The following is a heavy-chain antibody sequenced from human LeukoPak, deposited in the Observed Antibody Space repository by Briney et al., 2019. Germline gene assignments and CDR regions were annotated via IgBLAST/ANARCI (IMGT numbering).Heavy chain of an antibody. J-gene: IGHJ4*02. CDR3: ARDYATDTYMV. Sequence: PGGSLRLSCSASGFTFSSYSMHWVRQAPGKGLEWVVVISDDGSNKYYADSVKGRFTISRDNSKNTLYLQMNSLRPEDTAVYYCARDYATDTYMVWGQGTLVTVSS. CDR2: ISDDGSNK. D-gene: IGHD5-18*01. CDR1: GFTFSSYS. V-gene: IGHV3-30-3*01.